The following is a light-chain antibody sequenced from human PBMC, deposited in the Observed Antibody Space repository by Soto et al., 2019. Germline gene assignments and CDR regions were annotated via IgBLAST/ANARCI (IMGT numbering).Light chain of an antibody. CDR3: QSYYSSLSVWV. V-gene: IGLV1-40*01. Sequence: QSVLTQPPSVSGAPGQRVTISCTGSSSNIGAGYDVHWYQQLPGTAPKLLIYGNSNRPSGVPDRFSGSKSGTSASLAIAGLQAEDDADYYCQSYYSSLSVWVFGGGTKLTVL. J-gene: IGLJ3*02. CDR1: SSNIGAGYD. CDR2: GNS.